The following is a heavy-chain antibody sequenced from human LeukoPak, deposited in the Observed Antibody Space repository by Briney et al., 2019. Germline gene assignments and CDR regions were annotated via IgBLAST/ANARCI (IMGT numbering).Heavy chain of an antibody. CDR3: ARAVGQWDAFDI. D-gene: IGHD6-19*01. CDR2: INPNSGGT. J-gene: IGHJ3*02. Sequence: ASVKVSCKASGYTFTTYAMNWVRQAPGQGLEWMGWINPNSGGTNYAQKFQGRVTMTRDTSISTAYMELSRLRSDDTAVYYCARAVGQWDAFDIWGQGTMVTVSS. V-gene: IGHV1-2*02. CDR1: GYTFTTYA.